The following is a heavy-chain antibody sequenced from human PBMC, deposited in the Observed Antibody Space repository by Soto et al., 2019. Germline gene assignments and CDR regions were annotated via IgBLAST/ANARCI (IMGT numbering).Heavy chain of an antibody. V-gene: IGHV4-39*01. D-gene: IGHD3-22*01. CDR3: ARRGGSYYDSSGYYHFDY. Sequence: QLQLQESGPGLVKPSETLSLTCTVSGGSISSSSYYWGWIRQPPGKGLEWIGSIYYSGSTYYNPSLKSRVTISVDTSKNQFSLKLSSVTAADTAVYYCARRGGSYYDSSGYYHFDYWGQGTLVTVSS. J-gene: IGHJ4*02. CDR1: GGSISSSSYY. CDR2: IYYSGST.